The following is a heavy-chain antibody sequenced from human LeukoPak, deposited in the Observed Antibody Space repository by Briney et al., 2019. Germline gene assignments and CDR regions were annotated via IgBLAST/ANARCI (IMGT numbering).Heavy chain of an antibody. CDR3: ARAYPVVPAAMGY. CDR2: IYYSGST. Sequence: KSSETLSLTCTVSGGSISSSSYYWGWIRQPPGKGLEWIGSIYYSGSTYYNPSLKSRVTISVDTSKNQFSLKLSSVTAADTAVYYCARAYPVVPAAMGYWGQGTLVTVSS. J-gene: IGHJ4*02. V-gene: IGHV4-39*01. CDR1: GGSISSSSYY. D-gene: IGHD2-2*01.